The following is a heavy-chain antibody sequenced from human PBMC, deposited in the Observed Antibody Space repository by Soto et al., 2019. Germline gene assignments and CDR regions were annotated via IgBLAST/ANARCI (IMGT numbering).Heavy chain of an antibody. Sequence: ASVKVSCKASGYTFTSYGISWVRQAPGQGLEWMGWISAYNGNTNYAQKLQGRVTMTTDTSTSTAYMELRSLRSDDTAVYYCARAVAAAGKVSSLDVWGQGTTVTVSS. CDR1: GYTFTSYG. J-gene: IGHJ6*02. CDR3: ARAVAAAGKVSSLDV. D-gene: IGHD6-13*01. CDR2: ISAYNGNT. V-gene: IGHV1-18*01.